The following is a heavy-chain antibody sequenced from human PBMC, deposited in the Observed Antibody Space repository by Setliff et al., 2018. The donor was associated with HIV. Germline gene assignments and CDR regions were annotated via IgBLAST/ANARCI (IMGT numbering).Heavy chain of an antibody. CDR2: IDYNEIT. D-gene: IGHD3-3*01. CDR1: GGSFSSSSYS. V-gene: IGHV4-39*01. Sequence: SETLSLTCIVSGGSFSSSSYSWAWIRQPPGKGLEWIGSIDYNEITYYNPSLKSRVTLSVDTPKNQFSLYLSSVTASDTAVYYCASLFRLSGFWISFLPDYWGQGILVTVSS. CDR3: ASLFRLSGFWISFLPDY. J-gene: IGHJ4*02.